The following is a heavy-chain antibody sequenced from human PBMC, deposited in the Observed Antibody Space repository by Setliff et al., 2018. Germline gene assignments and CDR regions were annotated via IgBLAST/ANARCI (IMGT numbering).Heavy chain of an antibody. CDR1: GGSISSGSYY. Sequence: KSSETLSLTCTVSGGSISSGSYYWSWIRQPAGKGLEWIGHIYTSGSTNYNPSLKSRVTILSDTSKNQFSLKLSSVTAADTALYYCTVYNTGSSKDHYWGQGTPVTDSS. V-gene: IGHV4-61*09. D-gene: IGHD2-8*02. J-gene: IGHJ4*02. CDR3: TVYNTGSSKDHY. CDR2: IYTSGST.